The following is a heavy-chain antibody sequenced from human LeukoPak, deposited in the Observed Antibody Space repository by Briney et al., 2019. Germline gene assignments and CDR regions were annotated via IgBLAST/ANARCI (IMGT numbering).Heavy chain of an antibody. Sequence: ASVKVSRKASGYTFTSYYMHWVRQAPGQGLEWMGIINPSGGSTSYAQKFQGRVTMTRDTSTSTVYMELSSLRSEDTAVYYCARGLNSYGQYNWFDPWGQGTLVTVSS. CDR1: GYTFTSYY. CDR3: ARGLNSYGQYNWFDP. V-gene: IGHV1-46*01. J-gene: IGHJ5*02. D-gene: IGHD5-18*01. CDR2: INPSGGST.